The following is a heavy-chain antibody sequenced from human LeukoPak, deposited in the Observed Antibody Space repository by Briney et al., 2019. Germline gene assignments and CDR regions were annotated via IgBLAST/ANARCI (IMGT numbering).Heavy chain of an antibody. J-gene: IGHJ3*02. CDR3: ARAVAAPGAFDI. V-gene: IGHV4-59*01. CDR1: GGSISSNY. D-gene: IGHD6-19*01. Sequence: SETLSLTYTVSGGSISSNYWSWIRQPPGKGLEWIGYIYYSGSTNYNPSLKSRVTISVDTSKNQFSLKLTSVTAADTAVYYCARAVAAPGAFDIWGQGTLVTVSS. CDR2: IYYSGST.